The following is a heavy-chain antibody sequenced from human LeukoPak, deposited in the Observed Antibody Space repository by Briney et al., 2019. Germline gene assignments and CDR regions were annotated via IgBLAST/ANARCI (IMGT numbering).Heavy chain of an antibody. CDR2: IYYSGNT. CDR3: ARSNGDYFAYIDY. CDR1: GGSVSSRSCH. D-gene: IGHD4-17*01. V-gene: IGHV4-39*01. J-gene: IGHJ4*02. Sequence: SETLSLTCSVSGGSVSSRSCHWGWIRQHAGKGLEWIGSIYYSGNTYYNPSLKSRVTISVDTSRDQFSLKLTSVTAADTAVYYCARSNGDYFAYIDYWGQGTLVTVSS.